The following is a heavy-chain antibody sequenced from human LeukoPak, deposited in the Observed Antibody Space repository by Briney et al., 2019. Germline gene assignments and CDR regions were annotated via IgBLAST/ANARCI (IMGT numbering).Heavy chain of an antibody. CDR2: ISGSGGST. J-gene: IGHJ4*02. D-gene: IGHD3-22*01. V-gene: IGHV3-23*01. CDR3: AKSSGYYYLPFDY. CDR1: GFTFSSYA. Sequence: GASLRLSCAASGFTFSSYAMSWVRQAPGKGLEWVSAISGSGGSTYYADSVKGRFTISRDNSKNTLYLQMNSLRAEDTAVYYCAKSSGYYYLPFDYWGQGTLVTVSS.